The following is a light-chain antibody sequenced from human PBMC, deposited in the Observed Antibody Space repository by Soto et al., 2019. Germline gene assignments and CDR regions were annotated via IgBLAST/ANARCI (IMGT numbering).Light chain of an antibody. CDR1: SGHSSYI. CDR3: ETWDGNTRV. Sequence: QSVLTQSSSASASLGSSVKLTCTLSSGHSSYIIAWHQQQPGKAPRYLMKLEGSGSYNKGSGVPDRFSGSSSGADRYFTISNLQFEDEADYYCETWDGNTRVFGGGTKLTVL. J-gene: IGLJ3*02. CDR2: LEGSGSY. V-gene: IGLV4-60*02.